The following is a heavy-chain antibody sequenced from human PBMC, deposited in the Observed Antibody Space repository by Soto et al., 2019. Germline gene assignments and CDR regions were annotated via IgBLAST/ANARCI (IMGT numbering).Heavy chain of an antibody. D-gene: IGHD3-3*01. J-gene: IGHJ6*02. CDR3: ARGNYDFWSGYWRYYYYGMDV. CDR1: GFTFSSYA. Sequence: PGGSLRLSCAASGFTFSSYAMHSPRQAPGKGLAWVAVLSYDGSSKYYADSVKGRVTISRDNSKNTLYLQMNSLRAEDTAVYYCARGNYDFWSGYWRYYYYGMDVWGQGT. V-gene: IGHV3-30-3*01. CDR2: LSYDGSSK.